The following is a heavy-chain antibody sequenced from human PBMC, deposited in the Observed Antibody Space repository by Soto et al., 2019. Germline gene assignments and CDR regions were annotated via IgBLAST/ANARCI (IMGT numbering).Heavy chain of an antibody. V-gene: IGHV4-39*01. CDR1: GGSISSSSYY. CDR2: IYYSGST. J-gene: IGHJ4*02. CDR3: ARHGRGEYYYDSSGYYNPYYFDY. Sequence: SETLSLTCTVSGGSISSSSYYWGWIRQPPGKGLEWIGSIYYSGSTYYNPSLKSRVTISVDTSKNQFSLKLSSVTAADTAVYYCARHGRGEYYYDSSGYYNPYYFDYWGQGTLVTVSS. D-gene: IGHD3-22*01.